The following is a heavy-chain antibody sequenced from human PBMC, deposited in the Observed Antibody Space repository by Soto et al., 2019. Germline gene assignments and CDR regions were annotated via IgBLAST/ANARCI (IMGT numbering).Heavy chain of an antibody. CDR3: ARGAVTTSRYFDL. D-gene: IGHD4-17*01. Sequence: QVQLQQWGAGLLKPSETLSLTCAVYGGSFSGYYWSWIRQPPGKGLEWIGEINHSGSTNYNPSLKSRVTISVDTSKNQFSLKLSSVTAADTAVYYCARGAVTTSRYFDLWGRGTLVTVSS. V-gene: IGHV4-34*01. CDR2: INHSGST. J-gene: IGHJ2*01. CDR1: GGSFSGYY.